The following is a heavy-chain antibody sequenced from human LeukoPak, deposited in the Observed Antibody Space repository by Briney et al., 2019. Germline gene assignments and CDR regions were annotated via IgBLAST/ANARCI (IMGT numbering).Heavy chain of an antibody. D-gene: IGHD3-22*01. J-gene: IGHJ2*01. V-gene: IGHV4-59*01. CDR2: IYYSGST. CDR3: ARDWGTDSSGSIPIWYFDL. Sequence: PSETLSLTCTVSGGSISSYYWSWIRQPPGKGLEWIGYIYYSGSTNYNPSLKSRVTISVDTSKNQFSLKLSSVTAADTAVYYCARDWGTDSSGSIPIWYFDLWGRGTLVTVSS. CDR1: GGSISSYY.